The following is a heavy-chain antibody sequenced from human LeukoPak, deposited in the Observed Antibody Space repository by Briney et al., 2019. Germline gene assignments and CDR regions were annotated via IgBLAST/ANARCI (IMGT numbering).Heavy chain of an antibody. Sequence: GASVTVSCKASGYTFTGYYMHWVRQAPGQGLGWMGWINPNSGGTNYAQKFQGRVTMTRDTSISTAYMELSRLRSDDTAVYYCARGRGGDPPRQAFDIWGQGTMVTVSS. CDR3: ARGRGGDPPRQAFDI. CDR2: INPNSGGT. D-gene: IGHD2-21*02. J-gene: IGHJ3*02. CDR1: GYTFTGYY. V-gene: IGHV1-2*02.